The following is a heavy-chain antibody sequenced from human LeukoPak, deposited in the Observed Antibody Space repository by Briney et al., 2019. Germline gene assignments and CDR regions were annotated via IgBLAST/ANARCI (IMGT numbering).Heavy chain of an antibody. J-gene: IGHJ4*02. CDR1: GFTFSSYG. CDR3: ARDSGSGWYFDY. V-gene: IGHV3-33*01. D-gene: IGHD6-19*01. Sequence: PGRSLRLSCAASGFTFSSYGMHWVRQAPGKGLEWVAVIWYDGSNKYYADSVKGRFTISRYNSKNTLYLQMNSLRAEDTAVYYCARDSGSGWYFDYWGQGTLVTVSS. CDR2: IWYDGSNK.